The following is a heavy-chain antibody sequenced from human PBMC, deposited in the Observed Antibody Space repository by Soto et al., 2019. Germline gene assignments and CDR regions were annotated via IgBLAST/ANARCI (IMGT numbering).Heavy chain of an antibody. J-gene: IGHJ4*02. CDR2: VSYDEITK. Sequence: QVQLVESGGGVVQPGRSLRLSCAASGFTFSSYGMNWVRQAPGKGLEWVAVVSYDEITKYYADSVKGRFTISRDNSKNTVYLQMTSLRPEDTAVYYCAKPLGLLRRAMAQGSDYWGQGTLVTVSS. D-gene: IGHD5-18*01. CDR1: GFTFSSYG. CDR3: AKPLGLLRRAMAQGSDY. V-gene: IGHV3-30*18.